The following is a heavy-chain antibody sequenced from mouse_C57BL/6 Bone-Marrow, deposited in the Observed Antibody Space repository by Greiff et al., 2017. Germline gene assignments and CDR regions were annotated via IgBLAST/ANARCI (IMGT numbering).Heavy chain of an antibody. CDR1: GFTFSSYA. Sequence: EVKLVESGGGLVKPGGSLKLSCAASGFTFSSYAMSWVRQTPEKRLEWVATISDGGSYTYYPDNVKGRFTISRDNAKNNLYLQMSHLKSEDTAMYYCARDRYYSNCGFAYWGQGTLVTVSA. J-gene: IGHJ3*01. V-gene: IGHV5-4*01. D-gene: IGHD2-5*01. CDR2: ISDGGSYT. CDR3: ARDRYYSNCGFAY.